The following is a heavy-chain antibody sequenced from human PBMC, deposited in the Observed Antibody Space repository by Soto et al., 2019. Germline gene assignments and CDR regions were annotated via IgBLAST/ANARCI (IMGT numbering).Heavy chain of an antibody. D-gene: IGHD3-3*01. V-gene: IGHV3-23*01. CDR3: AKGCITIFGGDPRPLAVGDWYFDL. J-gene: IGHJ2*01. CDR2: ISGSGGST. Sequence: EVQLLESGGGLVQPGGSLRLSCAASGFTFSSYAMSWVRQAPGKGLEWVSAISGSGGSTYYADSVKGRFTISRDNSKNPLYLQMNSLRAEDTAVYYCAKGCITIFGGDPRPLAVGDWYFDLWGRGTLVTVSS. CDR1: GFTFSSYA.